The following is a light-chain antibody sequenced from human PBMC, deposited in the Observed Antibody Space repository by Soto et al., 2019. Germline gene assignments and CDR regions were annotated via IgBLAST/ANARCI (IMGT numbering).Light chain of an antibody. V-gene: IGKV3D-20*01. CDR3: QQYGRSRYT. Sequence: EIVLTQSPATLSLSPGERATLSCGASQSVSSSYLAWYQQKPGLAPRLLIYDASSRATGIPDRFSGRGSGTDFTNTISRLEPKDFAVYYCQQYGRSRYTFGQETKLEIK. CDR2: DAS. CDR1: QSVSSSY. J-gene: IGKJ2*01.